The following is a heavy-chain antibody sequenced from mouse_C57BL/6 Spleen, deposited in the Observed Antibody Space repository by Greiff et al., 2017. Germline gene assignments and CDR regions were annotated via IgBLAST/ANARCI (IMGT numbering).Heavy chain of an antibody. CDR2: IDPSDSYT. CDR1: GYTFTSYW. D-gene: IGHD2-3*01. J-gene: IGHJ2*01. Sequence: QVQLKQPGAELVRPGTSVKLSCKASGYTFTSYWMHWVKQRPGQGLEWIGVIDPSDSYTNYNQKFKGKATLTVDTSSSTAYMQLSSLTSEDSAVYYCARRVDGYYDFDYWGQGTTLTVSS. CDR3: ARRVDGYYDFDY. V-gene: IGHV1-59*01.